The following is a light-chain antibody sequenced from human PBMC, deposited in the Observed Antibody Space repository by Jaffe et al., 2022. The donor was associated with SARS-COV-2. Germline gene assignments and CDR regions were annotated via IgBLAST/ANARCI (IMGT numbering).Light chain of an antibody. J-gene: IGKJ2*01. V-gene: IGKV4-1*01. CDR1: QNILYGANDKNY. CDR2: WAS. Sequence: DIVLTQSPDSLAVSLGERATINCKSSQNILYGANDKNYLAWYQQKPGQPPKLLISWASTRESGVPDRFSGSGSGTDFTLTISSLQAEDVAVYFCQQYYSTPLYTFGQGTKLEIK. CDR3: QQYYSTPLYT.